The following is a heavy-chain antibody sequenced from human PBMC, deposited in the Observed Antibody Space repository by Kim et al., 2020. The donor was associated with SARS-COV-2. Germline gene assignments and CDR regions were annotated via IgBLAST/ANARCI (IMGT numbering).Heavy chain of an antibody. Sequence: GGSLRLSCAASGFTFSSYGMHWVRQAPGKGLEWVAVISYDGSNKYYADSVKGRFTISRDNSKNTLYLQMNSLRAEDTAVYYCAKAPYYGSGSYYDDAFDIWGQGTMVTVSS. CDR1: GFTFSSYG. J-gene: IGHJ3*02. CDR3: AKAPYYGSGSYYDDAFDI. CDR2: ISYDGSNK. D-gene: IGHD3-10*01. V-gene: IGHV3-30*18.